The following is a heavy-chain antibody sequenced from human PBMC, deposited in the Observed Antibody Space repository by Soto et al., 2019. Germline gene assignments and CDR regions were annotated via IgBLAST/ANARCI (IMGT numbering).Heavy chain of an antibody. J-gene: IGHJ4*02. D-gene: IGHD3-16*01. V-gene: IGHV4-39*01. CDR1: GGYITGSSFS. Sequence: QRQLRESGPGLVKPSETLSLTCSVSGGYITGSSFSWGWIRQSPGTGLQWIGSLSYSGSTYYNPSLKGRVAISADTSKNAFSLELKLMTAADTATYFCARGLRWTRTFHFWGRGTLVTVSS. CDR3: ARGLRWTRTFHF. CDR2: LSYSGST.